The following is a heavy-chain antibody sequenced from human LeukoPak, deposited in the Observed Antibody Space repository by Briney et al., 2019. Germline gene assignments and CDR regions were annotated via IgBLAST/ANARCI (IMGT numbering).Heavy chain of an antibody. CDR2: LYPGDSDT. CDR1: GYSFTSYW. Sequence: GESLKISCKGSGYSFTSYWIGWVRQMPGKGLEWMGILYPGDSDTRYSPSFQGQVTISADKSISTAYLQWSSLKASDTAMYYCARRERGYCSGGSCYVDYWGQGTLVTVSS. CDR3: ARRERGYCSGGSCYVDY. D-gene: IGHD2-15*01. V-gene: IGHV5-51*01. J-gene: IGHJ4*02.